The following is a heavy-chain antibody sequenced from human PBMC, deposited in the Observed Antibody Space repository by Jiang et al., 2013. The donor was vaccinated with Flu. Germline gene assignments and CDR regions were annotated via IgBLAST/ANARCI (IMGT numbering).Heavy chain of an antibody. CDR3: AARGVVMMGQGLQGLLRPPPYYYYGMDV. CDR2: FDPEDGET. CDR1: GSTLTESS. D-gene: IGHD3-3*01. J-gene: IGHJ6*02. V-gene: IGHV1-24*01. Sequence: SVKVSCKVSGSTLTESSMHWVRQAPGKGLEWVGGFDPEDGETVYTQKFQGRLSMTEDTSTDTAYMELSSLRSDDTAVYYCAARGVVMMGQGLQGLLRPPPYYYYGMDVWGQGTTVTVSS.